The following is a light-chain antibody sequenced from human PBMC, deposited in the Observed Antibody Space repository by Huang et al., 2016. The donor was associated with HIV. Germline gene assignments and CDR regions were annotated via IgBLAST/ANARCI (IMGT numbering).Light chain of an antibody. Sequence: AIRMTQSPSSLSASTGDRVNITCRASQDINNFLAWYQQKTGKAPNLLIDAASILETGVPSRFSGSGSGTEFNLSISCLQSEDFATYYCQQYYSYRTFGQGTQVEIK. V-gene: IGKV1-8*01. CDR1: QDINNF. J-gene: IGKJ1*01. CDR2: AAS. CDR3: QQYYSYRT.